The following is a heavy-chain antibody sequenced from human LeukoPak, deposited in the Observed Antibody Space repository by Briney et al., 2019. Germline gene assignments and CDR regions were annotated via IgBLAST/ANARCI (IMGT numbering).Heavy chain of an antibody. D-gene: IGHD3-22*01. V-gene: IGHV4-59*01. Sequence: SETLSLTCTVSGGSISSYYWSWIRQPPGKGLEWIGYIYYSGSTNYNPSLKSRVTISVDTSKNQFSLKLSSVTAADTAVYYCARGSNYYDSSGYPDWYSDLWGRGTLVTVSS. CDR3: ARGSNYYDSSGYPDWYSDL. J-gene: IGHJ2*01. CDR2: IYYSGST. CDR1: GGSISSYY.